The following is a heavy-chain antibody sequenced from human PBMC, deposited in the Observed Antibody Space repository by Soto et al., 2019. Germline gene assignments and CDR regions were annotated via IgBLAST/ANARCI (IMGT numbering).Heavy chain of an antibody. D-gene: IGHD2-2*01. J-gene: IGHJ5*02. CDR1: GFTFSSYA. Sequence: EVQLLESGGGLVQPGGSLRLSCAASGFTFSSYAMSWVRQAPGKGLEWVSAISGSGGSTYYADSVKGRFTISRDNSKNTQYLQMNSLAAEDTAVHYGAHGPIVVVPAAMLDWFDPWGQGTLVTVSS. V-gene: IGHV3-23*01. CDR3: AHGPIVVVPAAMLDWFDP. CDR2: ISGSGGST.